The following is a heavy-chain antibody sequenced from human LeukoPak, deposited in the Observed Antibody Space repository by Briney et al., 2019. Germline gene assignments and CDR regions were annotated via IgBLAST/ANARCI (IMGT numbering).Heavy chain of an antibody. J-gene: IGHJ4*02. V-gene: IGHV7-4-1*02. CDR3: ARGGGGAVVPAL. CDR1: GYTFSKYA. D-gene: IGHD2-2*01. CDR2: INTKTGDP. Sequence: ASVKVSCKGSGYTFSKYAMNWVRQAPGQGLEWMGWINTKTGDPTYGQGFTGRFVFSLETSVSTAYLQINSLKAEDTAVYYCARGGGGAVVPALWGQGTLITVSS.